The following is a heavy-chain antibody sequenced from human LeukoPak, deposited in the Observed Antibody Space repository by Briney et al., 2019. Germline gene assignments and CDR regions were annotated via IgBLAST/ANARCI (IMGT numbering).Heavy chain of an antibody. CDR3: AKDREAGTAEIPEMEKMSYYYGMDV. CDR1: GFTFSSYA. CDR2: IIGSGGSI. V-gene: IGHV3-23*01. D-gene: IGHD1-1*01. J-gene: IGHJ6*01. Sequence: GGSLRLSCAASGFTFSSYAMSCVRQAPGKGLEWVSSIIGSGGSIYYADCVKVRFTISRDNSKNTLYLQMNSLRDEDTSVYYCAKDREAGTAEIPEMEKMSYYYGMDVWGQGPTVTVSS.